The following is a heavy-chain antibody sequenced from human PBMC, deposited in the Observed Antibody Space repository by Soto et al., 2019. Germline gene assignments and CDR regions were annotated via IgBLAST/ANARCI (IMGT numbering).Heavy chain of an antibody. V-gene: IGHV1-18*01. CDR1: GYTFTSYG. D-gene: IGHD2-2*01. CDR3: ARGAVVVPAAMSGYYYGMDV. Sequence: QVQLVQSGAEVKKPGASVKVSCKASGYTFTSYGISWVRQAPGQGLEWMGWISAYNGNTNYAQKLQGRVTMTTDTSTSTAYMERRSLRSDDTAVYYCARGAVVVPAAMSGYYYGMDVWGQGTTVTVSS. J-gene: IGHJ6*02. CDR2: ISAYNGNT.